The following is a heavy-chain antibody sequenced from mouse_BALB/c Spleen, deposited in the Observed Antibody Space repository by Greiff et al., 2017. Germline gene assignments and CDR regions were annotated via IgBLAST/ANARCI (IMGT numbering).Heavy chain of an antibody. Sequence: EVKVVESGGGLVQPGGSLKLSCAASGFTFSSYGMSWVRQTPEKRLELVATINSNGGSTYYPDSVKGRFTISRDNAKNTLYLQMSSLKSEDTAMYYCARDPLYGSSSHYAMDYWGEGTSVTVSS. CDR3: ARDPLYGSSSHYAMDY. J-gene: IGHJ4*01. CDR1: GFTFSSYG. V-gene: IGHV5-6-3*01. CDR2: INSNGGST. D-gene: IGHD1-1*01.